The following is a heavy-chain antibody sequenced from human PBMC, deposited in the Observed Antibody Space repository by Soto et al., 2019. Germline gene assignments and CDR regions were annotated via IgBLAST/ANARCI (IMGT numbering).Heavy chain of an antibody. D-gene: IGHD3-10*01. V-gene: IGHV1-18*01. CDR3: ARVGIGSGRIFNYYYYYGMDV. CDR2: ISAYNGNT. J-gene: IGHJ6*02. Sequence: GASVKVSCKASGYTFTSYGISWVRQAPGQGLEWMGWISAYNGNTNYAQKLQGRVTMTTDTSTSTAYMELRSLRSDDTAVYYCARVGIGSGRIFNYYYYYGMDVWGQGTTVTVSS. CDR1: GYTFTSYG.